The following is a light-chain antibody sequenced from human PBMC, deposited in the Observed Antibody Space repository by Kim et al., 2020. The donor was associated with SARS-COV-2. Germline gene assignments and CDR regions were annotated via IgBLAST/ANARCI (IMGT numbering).Light chain of an antibody. CDR3: QHYGRSRYT. V-gene: IGKV3-20*01. J-gene: IGKJ2*01. Sequence: LAPGDRATLSCRASQSVSNTYVAWYQQKPGQAPRVLIYGASTRATGIPDRFSGGGSGTDFTLTISRLEPEDFAVYYCQHYGRSRYTFGQGTKLEI. CDR2: GAS. CDR1: QSVSNTY.